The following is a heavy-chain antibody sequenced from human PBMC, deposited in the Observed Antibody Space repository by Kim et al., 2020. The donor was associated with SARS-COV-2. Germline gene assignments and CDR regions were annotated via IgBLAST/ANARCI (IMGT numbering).Heavy chain of an antibody. CDR2: IYYSGST. CDR3: ARNGEFLECVLDY. V-gene: IGHV4-39*01. CDR1: GGSISSSSYY. J-gene: IGHJ4*02. Sequence: SETLSLTCTVSGGSISSSSYYWGWIRHPPGKGLEWIGSIYYSGSTYYNPTIKSPVTISVDTTKNQFSLKLSSVTAAAAAVYYCARNGEFLECVLDYGGQG. D-gene: IGHD3-3*01.